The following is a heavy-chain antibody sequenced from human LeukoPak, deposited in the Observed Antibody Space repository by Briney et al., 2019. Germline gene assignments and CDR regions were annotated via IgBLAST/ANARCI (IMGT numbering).Heavy chain of an antibody. CDR3: GRKAGDCGSDSCYSIDY. CDR2: IIPIFGTA. Sequence: PVKVSCKAFGGSFSSEAISWVRQAPGQGLEWMGGIIPIFGTANYAQKFQGRVTITTDESTSTAYMEVSSLRSEDTAVYYCGRKAGDCGSDSCYSIDYWGQGTLVTVSS. CDR1: GGSFSSEA. J-gene: IGHJ4*02. V-gene: IGHV1-69*05. D-gene: IGHD2-15*01.